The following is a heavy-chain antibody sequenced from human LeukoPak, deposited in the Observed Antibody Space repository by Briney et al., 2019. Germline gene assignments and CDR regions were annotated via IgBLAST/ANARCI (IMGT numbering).Heavy chain of an antibody. CDR3: AKDYRIGYSDHFDY. CDR1: GFTFSSTA. CDR2: IYESGQTT. D-gene: IGHD2-21*01. J-gene: IGHJ4*02. V-gene: IGHV3-23*01. Sequence: GGSLRLSCVGSGFTFSSTAMSWVRQAPEKGLEWVSGIYESGQTTHYADSVKGRFSISRDNSKNTLYLQMDSLRGEDTAIYYCAKDYRIGYSDHFDYWGQGALVTVSS.